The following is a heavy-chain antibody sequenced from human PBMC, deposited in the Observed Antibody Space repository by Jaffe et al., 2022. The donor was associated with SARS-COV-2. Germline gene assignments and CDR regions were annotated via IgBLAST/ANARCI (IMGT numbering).Heavy chain of an antibody. Sequence: QVQLVQSGAEVKKPGASLKVSCRISGYTFTASAFHWVRQAPGQRLEYLAWANAGNGDTRYSQKFQGRVTLVRDTSARTIYMELSSLTSEDTAVYYCAAFLSGSGSVYTVFDQWGQGTLITVSA. CDR2: ANAGNGDT. J-gene: IGHJ4*02. V-gene: IGHV1-3*01. CDR1: GYTFTASA. D-gene: IGHD3-10*01. CDR3: AAFLSGSGSVYTVFDQ.